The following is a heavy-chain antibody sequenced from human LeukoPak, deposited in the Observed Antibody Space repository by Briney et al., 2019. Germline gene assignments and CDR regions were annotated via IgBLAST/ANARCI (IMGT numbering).Heavy chain of an antibody. CDR1: GFTFSNFS. Sequence: GGSLRLSCAASGFTFSNFSMNWVRQAPGRGMEWVSSISTGSSYINYADSVKGRFAISRDNAQNSLYLQMTSLRAEDTAVYYCARSEGYCSSASCDAYYYYYMDVWGKGTTVTVSS. V-gene: IGHV3-21*01. CDR2: ISTGSSYI. D-gene: IGHD2-2*01. CDR3: ARSEGYCSSASCDAYYYYYMDV. J-gene: IGHJ6*03.